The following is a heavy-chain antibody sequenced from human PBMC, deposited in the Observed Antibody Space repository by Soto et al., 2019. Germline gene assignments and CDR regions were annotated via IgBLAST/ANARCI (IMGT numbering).Heavy chain of an antibody. CDR1: GGSISSGGYY. CDR2: IYYSGST. V-gene: IGHV4-31*03. CDR3: ARGLSRGYCYWAY. Sequence: QVQLQESGPGLVKPSQTLSLTCTVSGGSISSGGYYWSWIRQHPGKGLEWIGYIYYSGSTYYNPSPKLRITISVATSKIQSAPKLSSVTAADTAVYYCARGLSRGYCYWAYWGQGTLVTVSS. D-gene: IGHD3-22*01. J-gene: IGHJ4*02.